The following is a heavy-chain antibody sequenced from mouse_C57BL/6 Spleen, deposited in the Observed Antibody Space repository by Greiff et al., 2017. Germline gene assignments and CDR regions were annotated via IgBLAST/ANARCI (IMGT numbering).Heavy chain of an antibody. V-gene: IGHV1-19*01. CDR1: GYTFTDYF. CDR3: ARSYDYVSCAMGY. Sequence: VQLQQPGPVLVKPGASVKMSCKASGYTFTDYFMNWVKQSPGQGLEWIGVINPYNGGTNYNQKFKGKATLTVDKSSSTAYMELNSLTSEDSAVYYCARSYDYVSCAMGYWGQGTTVTVAT. J-gene: IGHJ4*01. D-gene: IGHD2-4*01. CDR2: INPYNGGT.